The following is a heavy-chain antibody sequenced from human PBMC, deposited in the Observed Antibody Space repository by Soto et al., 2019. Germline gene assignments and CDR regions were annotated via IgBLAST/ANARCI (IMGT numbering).Heavy chain of an antibody. V-gene: IGHV3-23*01. Sequence: GGSLRLSCAASGFTFSSYAMSWVRQAPGKGLEWVSATSGSGGSTYYADSVKGRFTISRDNSKNTLYLQMNSLRAEDTAVYYCAFFWSGYQEDFDYWGQGTLVTVSS. J-gene: IGHJ4*02. D-gene: IGHD3-3*01. CDR2: TSGSGGST. CDR1: GFTFSSYA. CDR3: AFFWSGYQEDFDY.